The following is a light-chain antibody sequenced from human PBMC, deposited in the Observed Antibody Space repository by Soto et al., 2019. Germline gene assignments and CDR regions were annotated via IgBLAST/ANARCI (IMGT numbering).Light chain of an antibody. CDR2: DTS. Sequence: QAVVTQEPSLTVSPGGTVTRTCGSSTGAVTSGHYPHWFQQKPGQAPTTLIYDTSIKHSWTPARFSGSLLGGKAALTLSGAQPEDEADYYCLVIYTGVGEVFGTGTKLTVL. V-gene: IGLV7-46*01. J-gene: IGLJ1*01. CDR1: TGAVTSGHY. CDR3: LVIYTGVGEV.